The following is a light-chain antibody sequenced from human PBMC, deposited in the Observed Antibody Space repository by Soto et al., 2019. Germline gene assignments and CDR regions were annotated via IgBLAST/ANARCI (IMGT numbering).Light chain of an antibody. J-gene: IGKJ2*01. CDR1: QGVSRK. V-gene: IGKV3-15*01. Sequence: DIVMTQSPATLSVAPGERVTFSCRASQGVSRKLAWYQHKPGQAPRLLISGASTGATGIPARFSGSGSGTEFTLTISSLQSEDCAIYYCQQSYTFGQGTKLEIK. CDR2: GAS. CDR3: QQSYT.